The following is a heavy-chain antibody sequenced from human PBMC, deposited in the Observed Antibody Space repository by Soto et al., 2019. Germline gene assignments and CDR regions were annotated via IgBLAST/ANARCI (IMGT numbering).Heavy chain of an antibody. J-gene: IGHJ6*02. CDR2: INPNSGGT. Sequence: ASLKISCKASGYTFTGYYMHWVRQAPGQGLEWMGWINPNSGGTNYAQKFQGWVTMTRDTSISTAYMELSRLRSDDTAVYYCARMRIAASYYYFGMDVWRQVTSVTVS. D-gene: IGHD6-25*01. CDR1: GYTFTGYY. V-gene: IGHV1-2*04. CDR3: ARMRIAASYYYFGMDV.